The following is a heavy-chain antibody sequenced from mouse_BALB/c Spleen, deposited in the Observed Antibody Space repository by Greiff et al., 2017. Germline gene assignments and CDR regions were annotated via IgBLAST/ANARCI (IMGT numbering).Heavy chain of an antibody. V-gene: IGHV1S81*02. J-gene: IGHJ4*01. Sequence: QVQLQQPGAELVKPGASVKLSCEASGYTFTSYWMHWVKQRPGQGLEWIGEINPSNGRTNYNEKFKSKATLTVDKSSSTAYMQLSSLTSEDSAVYYCARGDLSMDYWGQGTSVTVSS. D-gene: IGHD3-3*01. CDR1: GYTFTSYW. CDR3: ARGDLSMDY. CDR2: INPSNGRT.